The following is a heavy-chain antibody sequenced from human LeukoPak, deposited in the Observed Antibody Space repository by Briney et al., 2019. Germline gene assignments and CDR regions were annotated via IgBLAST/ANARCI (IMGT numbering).Heavy chain of an antibody. J-gene: IGHJ6*02. CDR1: GFSFSNYA. Sequence: GGSLRLSCAASGFSFSNYAMSWVRQAPGKGLEWVSAITGSGDITYNADSVKGRFTISRDNSKNTLYLQMNSLRAEDTAVYYCASTLSYYYGMDVWGQGTTVTVSS. V-gene: IGHV3-23*01. CDR3: ASTLSYYYGMDV. CDR2: ITGSGDIT.